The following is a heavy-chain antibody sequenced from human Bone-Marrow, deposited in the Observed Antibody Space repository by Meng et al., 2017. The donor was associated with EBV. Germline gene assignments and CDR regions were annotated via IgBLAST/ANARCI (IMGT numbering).Heavy chain of an antibody. CDR3: ARGYGSGTFYFY. Sequence: EVQLVESGGGLVQPGGSLRLSCAASGFTFSSFWMHWVRQAPGKGLVSVSRINTDGTTTTYADSVKGRFTISRDNAKNTLSLQMNSLGAEDTAVYYCARGYGSGTFYFYWGQGTLVTVS. D-gene: IGHD3-10*01. CDR2: INTDGTTT. CDR1: GFTFSSFW. V-gene: IGHV3-74*01. J-gene: IGHJ4*02.